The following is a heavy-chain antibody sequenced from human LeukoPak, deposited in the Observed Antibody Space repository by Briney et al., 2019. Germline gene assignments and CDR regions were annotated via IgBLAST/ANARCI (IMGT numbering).Heavy chain of an antibody. V-gene: IGHV3-23*01. Sequence: PGGSLRLSCAASGFTFSSYAMSWVRQAPGKGLEWVSAISGSGGSTYYADSVKGRFTIFRDNSKNTLYLQMNSLRAEDTAVYYCAKENYYDSSGYYGFDCWGQGTLVTVSS. J-gene: IGHJ4*02. CDR3: AKENYYDSSGYYGFDC. CDR1: GFTFSSYA. D-gene: IGHD3-22*01. CDR2: ISGSGGST.